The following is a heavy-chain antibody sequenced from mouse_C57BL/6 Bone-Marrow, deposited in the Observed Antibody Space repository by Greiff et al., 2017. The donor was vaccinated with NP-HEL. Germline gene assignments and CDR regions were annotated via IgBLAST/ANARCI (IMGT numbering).Heavy chain of an antibody. CDR3: AREDSSSVGARDYFDY. CDR1: GYTFTSYW. D-gene: IGHD6-1*01. V-gene: IGHV1-55*01. Sequence: QVQLQQPGAELVKPGASVKMSCKASGYTFTSYWITWVKQRPGQGLEWIGDIYPGSGSTNYNEKFKSKATLTVDTSSSTAYMQLSSLTSEDSAVYYCAREDSSSVGARDYFDYWGQGTTLTVSS. CDR2: IYPGSGST. J-gene: IGHJ2*01.